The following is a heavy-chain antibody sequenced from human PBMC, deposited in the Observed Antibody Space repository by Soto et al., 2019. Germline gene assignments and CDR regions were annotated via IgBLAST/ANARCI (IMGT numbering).Heavy chain of an antibody. D-gene: IGHD3-10*01. CDR2: ISGSGGSI. J-gene: IGHJ4*02. CDR3: AKDSRGDYYGSGSYYNWFDY. Sequence: EVQLLESGGGLVQPGGSLRLSCAASGFTFSSYAMSWVRQAPGKGLEWVSGISGSGGSIYYANSVKGRFTISREKSKNTLFLQMNSLRAEDTAVYYCAKDSRGDYYGSGSYYNWFDYWGQGTLVTVSS. V-gene: IGHV3-23*01. CDR1: GFTFSSYA.